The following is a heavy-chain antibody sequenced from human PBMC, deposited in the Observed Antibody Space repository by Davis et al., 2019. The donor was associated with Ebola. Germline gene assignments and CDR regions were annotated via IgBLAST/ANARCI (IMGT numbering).Heavy chain of an antibody. CDR3: ARDSPYYGGNRGYFDL. CDR1: GGTFSSYA. D-gene: IGHD4-23*01. V-gene: IGHV1-69*13. Sequence: AASVKVSCKASGGTFSSYAISWVRQAPGQGLEWMGGIIPIFGTANYAQKFQGRVTITADESTSTAYMELSSLRSEDTAVYYCARDSPYYGGNRGYFDLWGRGTLVTVSS. J-gene: IGHJ2*01. CDR2: IIPIFGTA.